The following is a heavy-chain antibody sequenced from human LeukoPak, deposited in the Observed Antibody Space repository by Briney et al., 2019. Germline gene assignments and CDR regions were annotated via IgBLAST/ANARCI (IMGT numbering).Heavy chain of an antibody. V-gene: IGHV1-69*13. J-gene: IGHJ4*02. D-gene: IGHD2-2*01. CDR2: IIPIFGTA. CDR1: GGTFSSYA. Sequence: SVKVSCKASGGTFSSYAISWVRQAPGQGLEWMGGIIPIFGTANYAQKFQGRVTITADESTSTAYVELSSLRSEDTAVYYCASQSRYCSSTSCHVVRWGQGTLVTVSS. CDR3: ASQSRYCSSTSCHVVR.